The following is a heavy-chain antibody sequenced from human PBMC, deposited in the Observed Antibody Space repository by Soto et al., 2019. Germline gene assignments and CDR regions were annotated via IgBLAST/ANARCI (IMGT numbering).Heavy chain of an antibody. CDR1: GYTFTSYA. J-gene: IGHJ4*02. Sequence: ASVKVSCKASGYTFTSYAMHWVRQAPGQRLEWMGGINAGNGNTKYSQKFQGRVTITRDTSAGTAYMELSSLTSEDTAVYYCARDRNDYGDHRWSYYFDYWGQGTLVTVSS. V-gene: IGHV1-3*01. D-gene: IGHD4-17*01. CDR2: INAGNGNT. CDR3: ARDRNDYGDHRWSYYFDY.